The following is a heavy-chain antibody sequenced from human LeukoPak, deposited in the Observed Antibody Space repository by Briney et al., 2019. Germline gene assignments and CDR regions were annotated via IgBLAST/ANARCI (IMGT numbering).Heavy chain of an antibody. Sequence: SETLSPTCTVSGGSISSSSYYWGWIRQPPGKGLEWIGSIYYSGSTYYNPSLKSRVTISVDTSKNQFSLKLSSVTAADTAVYYCARQSITIFGVVPYYYYGMDVWGQGTTVTVSS. J-gene: IGHJ6*02. CDR1: GGSISSSSYY. V-gene: IGHV4-39*01. CDR3: ARQSITIFGVVPYYYYGMDV. D-gene: IGHD3-3*01. CDR2: IYYSGST.